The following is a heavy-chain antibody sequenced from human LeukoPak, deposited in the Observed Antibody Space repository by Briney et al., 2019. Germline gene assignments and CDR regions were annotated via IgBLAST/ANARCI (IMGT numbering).Heavy chain of an antibody. J-gene: IGHJ4*02. CDR1: GGSISSSSYY. CDR3: ARDGSSSWYGDYFDY. CDR2: IYYSGST. D-gene: IGHD6-13*01. V-gene: IGHV4-39*07. Sequence: SETLSLTCTVSGGSISSSSYYWGWIRQPPGKGLEWIGSIYYSGSTYYNPSLKSRVTISVDTSKNQFSLKLSSVTAADTAVYYCARDGSSSWYGDYFDYWGQGTLVTVSS.